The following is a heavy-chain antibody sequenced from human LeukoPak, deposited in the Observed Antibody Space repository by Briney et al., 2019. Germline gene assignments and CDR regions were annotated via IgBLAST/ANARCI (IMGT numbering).Heavy chain of an antibody. J-gene: IGHJ1*01. CDR1: GFTFSNYW. Sequence: GGSLRLSCATSGFTFSNYWMNWVRQAPGKGLEWVANIKQDGSEKYYVDSMKGRFTISRDNAKNSLFLQMNGLRADDTAVYYCARDPQTNSWPEYFLHWGQGTLVTVSS. CDR2: IKQDGSEK. D-gene: IGHD6-13*01. V-gene: IGHV3-7*04. CDR3: ARDPQTNSWPEYFLH.